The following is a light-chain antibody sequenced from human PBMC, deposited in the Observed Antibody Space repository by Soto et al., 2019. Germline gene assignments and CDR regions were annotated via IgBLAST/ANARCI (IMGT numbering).Light chain of an antibody. CDR2: GAS. CDR3: QQLMSYPIT. Sequence: DIQLTQSPSFLSASVGDRVTITCRASQGISRYLAWYQQKPRKAPEVLIFGASTLQSGVPSRFSGSGSGTEFTLTISSLQPEDFATYYCQQLMSYPITFGQGTRLEIK. V-gene: IGKV1-9*01. J-gene: IGKJ5*01. CDR1: QGISRY.